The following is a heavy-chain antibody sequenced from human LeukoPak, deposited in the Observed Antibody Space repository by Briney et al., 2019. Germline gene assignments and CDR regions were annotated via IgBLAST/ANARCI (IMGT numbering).Heavy chain of an antibody. V-gene: IGHV4-59*01. D-gene: IGHD5-18*01. CDR2: IYYSGST. CDR1: GGSISSYY. Sequence: SETLSLTCTVSGGSISSYYWSWIRQPPGKGLEWIGYIYYSGSTNYNPSLKSRVTISVDTSKNQFSLKLSSVIAADTAVYYCASLRGYTDGYYFDYWGQGTLVTVSS. J-gene: IGHJ4*02. CDR3: ASLRGYTDGYYFDY.